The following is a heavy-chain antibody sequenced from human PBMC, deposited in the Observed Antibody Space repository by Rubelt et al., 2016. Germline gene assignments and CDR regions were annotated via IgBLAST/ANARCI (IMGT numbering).Heavy chain of an antibody. CDR2: IYYSGRT. D-gene: IGHD3-22*01. J-gene: IGHJ4*02. V-gene: IGHV4-39*01. Sequence: QLQLQESGPGLVKPSETLSLTCTVSGGSISSGSYSWGWIRQPPGEGLEWIGIIYYSGRTYYNPSLKSRVTISIDTSKTQFSQKLGCVTAADTAVYFCARHIRDGTSGYYYGHWGQGTLVTVSS. CDR1: GGSISSGSYS. CDR3: ARHIRDGTSGYYYGH.